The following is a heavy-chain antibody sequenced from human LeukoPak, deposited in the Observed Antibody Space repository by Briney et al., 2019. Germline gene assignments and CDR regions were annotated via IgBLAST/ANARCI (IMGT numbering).Heavy chain of an antibody. J-gene: IGHJ6*03. CDR3: AKDIHYYGSDNYDQGPAYYYMDV. V-gene: IGHV3-23*01. CDR2: ISGSGLST. D-gene: IGHD3-10*01. Sequence: PGGSLRLSCAASGFTFRSYAMSWVRQAPGKGLEWVSDISGSGLSTYYADSVKGRFTISRDNSKNTLYLQMNSLRAEDTAVYYCAKDIHYYGSDNYDQGPAYYYMDVWGKGTTVTVSS. CDR1: GFTFRSYA.